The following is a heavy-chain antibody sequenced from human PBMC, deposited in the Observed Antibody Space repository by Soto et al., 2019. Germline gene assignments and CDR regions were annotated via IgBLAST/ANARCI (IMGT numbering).Heavy chain of an antibody. Sequence: EVQLVESGGGSVQPGGSLRLSCGAAGFTFSSYSMNWVRQAPGKGLEWVSYISGSSVSIYYADSVKGRFTVSRDNAQNSLFVEMNSLRDEDTAVYYCARLTSILYGMDVWGLGTTVTVSS. CDR2: ISGSSVSI. J-gene: IGHJ6*02. CDR3: ARLTSILYGMDV. CDR1: GFTFSSYS. V-gene: IGHV3-48*02. D-gene: IGHD2-15*01.